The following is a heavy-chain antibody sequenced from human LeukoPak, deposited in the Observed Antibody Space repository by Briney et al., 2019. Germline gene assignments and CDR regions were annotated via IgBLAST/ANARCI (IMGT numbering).Heavy chain of an antibody. V-gene: IGHV3-7*01. D-gene: IGHD3-22*01. J-gene: IGHJ3*02. Sequence: VGSLRLSSAASGFTFSGFSMSWVPQAPGKGLEWVANIKKDGREKTYVDSVKVGFTISRDHAKNSLYLQMNSLRAEDTAVYSCVRDPGAMIVVEALAFDIWGQGTMVTVSS. CDR2: IKKDGREK. CDR1: GFTFSGFS. CDR3: VRDPGAMIVVEALAFDI.